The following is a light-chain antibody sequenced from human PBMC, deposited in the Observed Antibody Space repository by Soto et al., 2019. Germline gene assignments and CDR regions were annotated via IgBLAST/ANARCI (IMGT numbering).Light chain of an antibody. Sequence: SALTQPASVSGSPGQSITISCTGTRSDVGGYNYVSWYQQHPGKAPKLMIYEVSNRPSGVSNRFSGSKSGNTASLTISGLQAEDEADYYCSSYTTRTTLGVFGGGTKLTVL. J-gene: IGLJ2*01. CDR2: EVS. V-gene: IGLV2-14*01. CDR1: RSDVGGYNY. CDR3: SSYTTRTTLGV.